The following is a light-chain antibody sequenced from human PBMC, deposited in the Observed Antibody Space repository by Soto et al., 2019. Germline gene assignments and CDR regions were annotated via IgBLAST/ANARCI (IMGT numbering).Light chain of an antibody. CDR2: DVS. J-gene: IGLJ1*01. CDR3: SLDAGSSIYV. Sequence: QSALTQPASVSGSPGQPITMSCTDVGFYGLVSWYQQHPGKVPKLMIYDVSKRPSGVSERFSGSKSGNTAYLTIPALQADDEADYYCSLDAGSSIYVFGTGTKVTVL. V-gene: IGLV2-23*02. CDR1: VGFYGL.